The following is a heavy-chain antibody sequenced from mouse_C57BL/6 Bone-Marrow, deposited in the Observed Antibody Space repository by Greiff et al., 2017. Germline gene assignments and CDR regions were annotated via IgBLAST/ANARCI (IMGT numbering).Heavy chain of an antibody. D-gene: IGHD1-1*01. Sequence: QVQLQQSGPELVKPGASVKLSCKASGYTFTSYDINWVKQRPGQGLEWIGWIYPRDGSTKYNEKFKGKATLTVATSSSTAYMELHSLTSEDSAVYFGARLEFDGSSGDWYFDVWGTGTTVTVSS. CDR1: GYTFTSYD. J-gene: IGHJ1*03. CDR3: ARLEFDGSSGDWYFDV. CDR2: IYPRDGST. V-gene: IGHV1-85*01.